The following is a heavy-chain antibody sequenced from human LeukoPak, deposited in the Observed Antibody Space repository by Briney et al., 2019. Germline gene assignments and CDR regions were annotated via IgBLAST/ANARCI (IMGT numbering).Heavy chain of an antibody. CDR3: AREGCSSTSCSHMDV. CDR1: GYTFTGYY. V-gene: IGHV1-2*02. J-gene: IGHJ6*03. Sequence: ASVKVSCKASGYTFTGYYMHWVRQAPGQALERMGWINPNSGGTNYAQKFQGRVTMTRDTSISTAYMELSRLRSDDTAVYYCAREGCSSTSCSHMDVWGKGTTVTVSS. D-gene: IGHD2-2*01. CDR2: INPNSGGT.